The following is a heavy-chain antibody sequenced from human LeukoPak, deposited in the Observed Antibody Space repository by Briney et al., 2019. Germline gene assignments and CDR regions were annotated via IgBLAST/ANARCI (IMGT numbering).Heavy chain of an antibody. V-gene: IGHV3-7*01. CDR2: IRQDGSET. CDR1: GFIFSTYL. J-gene: IGHJ4*01. CDR3: ARGCGRASCPYFFDS. D-gene: IGHD2-2*01. Sequence: GGSLRLSLEAPGFIFSTYLMSWVRQAPGEGLEGWAPIRQDGSETHYVDSVKGRFTISRDNVKNSLYLQLNSLRAEDTAVYFCARGCGRASCPYFFDSWGHGSLVSVSS.